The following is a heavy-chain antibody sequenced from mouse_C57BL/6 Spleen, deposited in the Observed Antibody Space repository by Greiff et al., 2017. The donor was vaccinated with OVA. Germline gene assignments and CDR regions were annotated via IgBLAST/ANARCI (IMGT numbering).Heavy chain of an antibody. CDR2: IYPRDGST. D-gene: IGHD1-1*01. J-gene: IGHJ1*03. CDR3: ARRDYYGSPYFDV. Sequence: VQLQQSGPELVKPGASVKLSCKASGYTFTSYDINWVKQSPGQGLEWIGWIYPRDGSTKYNEKFKGKATLTVDTSSSTAYMELHSLTSEDSAVYFCARRDYYGSPYFDVWGTGTTVTVSS. V-gene: IGHV1-85*01. CDR1: GYTFTSYD.